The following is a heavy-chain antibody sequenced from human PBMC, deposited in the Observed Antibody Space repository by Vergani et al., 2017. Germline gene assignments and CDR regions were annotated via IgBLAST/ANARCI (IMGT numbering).Heavy chain of an antibody. CDR1: GFSFPGYA. V-gene: IGHV3-23*01. J-gene: IGHJ4*02. CDR3: ARAPDWNLGDY. Sequence: EVQLLESGGGLVQPGGSLRLSCEASGFSFPGYAMSWVRQAPGKGLEWVSSVSGSSATPYYSASVKGRFIISRDNSKNTLHLQMNSLRAEDTAVYYCARAPDWNLGDYWGQGTLVTVSA. CDR2: VSGSSATP. D-gene: IGHD1-7*01.